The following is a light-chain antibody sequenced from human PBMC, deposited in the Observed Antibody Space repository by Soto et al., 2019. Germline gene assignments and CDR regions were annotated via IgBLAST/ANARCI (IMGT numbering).Light chain of an antibody. CDR3: QHYNNWPPWT. CDR1: QRISSN. CDR2: GAS. Sequence: EVVMTQSPATLSVSPGERATLSCRASQRISSNLAWYQQRRGQAPRLLIYGASTRAPGIPARFSGSGSETEFTLTISSRQSEDFAVYYCQHYNNWPPWTFGQGTKVEIK. J-gene: IGKJ1*01. V-gene: IGKV3-15*01.